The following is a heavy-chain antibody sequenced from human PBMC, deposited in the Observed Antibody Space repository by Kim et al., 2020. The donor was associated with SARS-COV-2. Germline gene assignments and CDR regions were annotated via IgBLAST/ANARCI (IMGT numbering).Heavy chain of an antibody. CDR1: GFTFSNYV. Sequence: GGSLRLSCAASGFTFSNYVMSWVRQAPGKGLEWVSGISGSGDDTYYADSVKGRFTISRVNSKGTLHLQVNSLRAEDTAVYYCAKGGDGYSRPLDYWGQGTLVTVSS. D-gene: IGHD5-18*01. J-gene: IGHJ4*02. CDR2: ISGSGDDT. CDR3: AKGGDGYSRPLDY. V-gene: IGHV3-23*01.